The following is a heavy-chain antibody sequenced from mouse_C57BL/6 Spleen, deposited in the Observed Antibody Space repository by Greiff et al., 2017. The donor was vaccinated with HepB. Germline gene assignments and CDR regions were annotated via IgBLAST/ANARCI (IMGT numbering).Heavy chain of an antibody. CDR2: ISYDGSN. V-gene: IGHV3-6*01. J-gene: IGHJ2*01. CDR3: AREDNYSNYFDY. CDR1: GYSITSGYY. Sequence: VQLKESGPGLVKPSQSLSLTCSVTGYSITSGYYWNWIRQFPGNKLEWMGYISYDGSNNYNPSLKNRISITRDTSKNQFFLKLNSVTTEDTATYYCAREDNYSNYFDYWGQGTTLTVSP. D-gene: IGHD2-5*01.